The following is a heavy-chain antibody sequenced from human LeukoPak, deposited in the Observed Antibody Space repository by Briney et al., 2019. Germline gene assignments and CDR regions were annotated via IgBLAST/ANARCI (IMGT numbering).Heavy chain of an antibody. D-gene: IGHD6-19*01. CDR1: GFTFSSYD. CDR3: ARGIGSGWAGFDY. J-gene: IGHJ4*02. V-gene: IGHV3-13*05. Sequence: PGGSLRLSCAASGFTFSSYDTHWVRQATGKGLEWVSAIGTAGDPYYPGSVKGRFTISRENAKNSLYLQMNSLRAGDTAVYYCARGIGSGWAGFDYWGQGTLVTVSS. CDR2: IGTAGDP.